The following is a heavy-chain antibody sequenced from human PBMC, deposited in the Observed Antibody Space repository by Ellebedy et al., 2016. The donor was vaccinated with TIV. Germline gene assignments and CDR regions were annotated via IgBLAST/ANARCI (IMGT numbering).Heavy chain of an antibody. J-gene: IGHJ4*02. V-gene: IGHV1-18*01. CDR1: GYSLLTYG. CDR2: ISAHTGDT. CDR3: ARDQEDVELLLSEPGIKLVKSAYFDY. D-gene: IGHD3-9*01. Sequence: ASVKVSCXASGYSLLTYGMSWVRQAPGQGLEWMGSISAHTGDTNIAQKWQGRVTMFTDTSTSTAYMELRGLRYDDTAVYFCARDQEDVELLLSEPGIKLVKSAYFDYWGQGTLVTVSS.